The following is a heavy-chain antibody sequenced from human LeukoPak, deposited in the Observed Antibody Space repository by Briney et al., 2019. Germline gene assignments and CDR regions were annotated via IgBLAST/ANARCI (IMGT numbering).Heavy chain of an antibody. CDR3: ARAGRDFDWLLYVFDY. CDR1: GGTFSSYA. D-gene: IGHD3-9*01. V-gene: IGHV1-69*06. J-gene: IGHJ4*02. CDR2: IIPIFGTA. Sequence: ASVKVSCKASGGTFSSYAISWVRQAPGQGLEWMGGIIPIFGTANYTQKFQGRVTITADKYTSTAYMELSSLRSEDTAVYYCARAGRDFDWLLYVFDYWGQGTLVTVSS.